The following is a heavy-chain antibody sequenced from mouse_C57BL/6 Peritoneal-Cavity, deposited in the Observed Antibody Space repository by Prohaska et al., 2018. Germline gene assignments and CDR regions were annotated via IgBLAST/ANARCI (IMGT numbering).Heavy chain of an antibody. Sequence: EVKLLQSGGGLVQPVGSLKLSCAASGIDFSRCWLSWIRRDTGKGLEWIGEMNLDRSIINYATYIKDKYIIYRENAKNTLYLMMRRVPTAETALSYCARKLGEDAMDYWGQRTSVTVPS. CDR1: GIDFSRCW. J-gene: IGHJ4*01. CDR3: ARKLGEDAMDY. V-gene: IGHV4-1*01. CDR2: MNLDRSII. D-gene: IGHD4-1*01.